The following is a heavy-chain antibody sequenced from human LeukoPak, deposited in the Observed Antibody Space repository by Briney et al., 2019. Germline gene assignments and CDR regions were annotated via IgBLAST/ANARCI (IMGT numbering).Heavy chain of an antibody. CDR3: GRLFDS. CDR1: GGAIISDSFN. V-gene: IGHV4-39*01. CDR2: INYSGTT. Sequence: SETLSLTCTVSGGAIISDSFNWGWVRQPPGKGLEWVGSINYSGTTYYNPSLRSRVSISVDTSRTQFFLRLNSVSAADTAVYYCGRLFDSWGQGILVTVSS. J-gene: IGHJ4*02.